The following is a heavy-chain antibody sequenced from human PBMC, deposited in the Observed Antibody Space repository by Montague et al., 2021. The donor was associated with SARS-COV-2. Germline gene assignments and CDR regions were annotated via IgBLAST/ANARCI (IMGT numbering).Heavy chain of an antibody. D-gene: IGHD3-9*01. V-gene: IGHV2-70*01. CDR2: IDWDDDK. Sequence: TLSLTCAVYGGSLSGFYWTWIRQPPGKALEWLAHIDWDDDKYYSTSLKTRLTISKDTSKIQVVLTMTNMDPVDTATYYCARTHYDILAGYYIAFDYWGQGTLVTVSS. J-gene: IGHJ4*02. CDR1: GGSLSGFY. CDR3: ARTHYDILAGYYIAFDY.